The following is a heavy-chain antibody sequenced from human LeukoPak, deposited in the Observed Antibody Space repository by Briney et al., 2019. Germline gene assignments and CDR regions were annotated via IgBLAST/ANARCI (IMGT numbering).Heavy chain of an antibody. CDR1: GFTFSSYS. Sequence: GGSLRLSCAASGFTFSSYSMNWVRQAPGKGLEWVSSISSSSYIYYADSVKGRFTISRDNAKNSLYLQMNSLRAEDTAVYYCARYDSSGYYVDYWGQGTLVTVP. V-gene: IGHV3-21*01. CDR2: ISSSSYI. CDR3: ARYDSSGYYVDY. J-gene: IGHJ4*02. D-gene: IGHD3-22*01.